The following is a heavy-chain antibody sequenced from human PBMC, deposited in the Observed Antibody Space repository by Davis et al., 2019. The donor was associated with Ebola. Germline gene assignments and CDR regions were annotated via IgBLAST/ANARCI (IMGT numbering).Heavy chain of an antibody. Sequence: AASVKVSCKASGYTFTSYGISWLRQAPGQGLEWMGWISAYNGNTNYAQKLQGRVTMTTDTSTSTAYMELRSLRSDDTAVYYCARGITMIVVNNWFDPWGQGTLVTVSS. J-gene: IGHJ5*02. V-gene: IGHV1-18*01. CDR2: ISAYNGNT. CDR1: GYTFTSYG. D-gene: IGHD3-22*01. CDR3: ARGITMIVVNNWFDP.